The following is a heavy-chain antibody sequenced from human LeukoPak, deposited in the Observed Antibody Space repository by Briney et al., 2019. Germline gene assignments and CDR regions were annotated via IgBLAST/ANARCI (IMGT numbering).Heavy chain of an antibody. CDR1: GFTFSSYG. Sequence: GGSLRLSCAASGFTFSSYGMHWVRQAPGKGLEWVAVISYDGSNKYYADSVKGRFTISRDKSKNTLYLQMNSLRAEDTAVYYCAREARAGAYFDYWGQGTLVTVSS. D-gene: IGHD1-26*01. CDR3: AREARAGAYFDY. J-gene: IGHJ4*02. CDR2: ISYDGSNK. V-gene: IGHV3-30*03.